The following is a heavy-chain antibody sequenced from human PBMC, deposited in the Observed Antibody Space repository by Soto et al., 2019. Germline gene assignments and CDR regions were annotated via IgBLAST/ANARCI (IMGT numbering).Heavy chain of an antibody. Sequence: SETLSLTCTVSGGSISSYYWSWIRQPPGKGLEWIGYIYYSGSTNYNPSLKSRVTISVDTSKNQFSLKLSSVTAADTAVYYCAREPPTGRWFDPWGQGTLATVS. V-gene: IGHV4-59*01. CDR3: AREPPTGRWFDP. CDR2: IYYSGST. D-gene: IGHD1-1*01. CDR1: GGSISSYY. J-gene: IGHJ5*02.